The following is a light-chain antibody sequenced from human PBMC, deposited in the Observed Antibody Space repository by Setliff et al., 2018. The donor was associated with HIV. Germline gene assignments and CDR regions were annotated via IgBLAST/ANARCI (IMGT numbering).Light chain of an antibody. V-gene: IGLV2-14*03. J-gene: IGLJ1*01. CDR2: DVS. CDR1: SSDVGSYNY. Sequence: QSALAQPASVSGFPGQSITISCTGSSSDVGSYNYVSWYQQHPGKAPKLMIPDVSKRPSGVSNRFSGSKSGNTASLTISGLQAEDEADYYCSSYTSSSPPYVFGTGTKVTVL. CDR3: SSYTSSSPPYV.